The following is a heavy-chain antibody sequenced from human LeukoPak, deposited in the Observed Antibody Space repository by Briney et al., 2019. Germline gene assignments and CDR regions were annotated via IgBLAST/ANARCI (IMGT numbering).Heavy chain of an antibody. CDR3: ARDRRMSIFGVVKTGFDY. Sequence: PGGSLRLSCAASGFTFSSYSMNWVRQAPGKGLEWVSSISSSSSYIYYADSVKGRFTISRDNAKNSLYLQMNSLRAEDTAVYYCARDRRMSIFGVVKTGFDYWGQGTLVTVSS. J-gene: IGHJ4*02. CDR2: ISSSSSYI. CDR1: GFTFSSYS. D-gene: IGHD3-3*01. V-gene: IGHV3-21*01.